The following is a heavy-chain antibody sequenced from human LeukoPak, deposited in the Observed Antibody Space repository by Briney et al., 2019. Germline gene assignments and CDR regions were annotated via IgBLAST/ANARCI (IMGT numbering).Heavy chain of an antibody. J-gene: IGHJ2*01. CDR1: GFTFSDYA. CDR3: ARELVCLGTGYFDL. V-gene: IGHV3-23*01. D-gene: IGHD3/OR15-3a*01. Sequence: PGGSLRLSCAASGFTFSDYAMNWVRQAPGKGLEWITGINYGGQNTFYADSVKGRFTISRDTLRNTLNLALNSLRAEDTAVYYCARELVCLGTGYFDLWGRGTLVTVSS. CDR2: INYGGQNT.